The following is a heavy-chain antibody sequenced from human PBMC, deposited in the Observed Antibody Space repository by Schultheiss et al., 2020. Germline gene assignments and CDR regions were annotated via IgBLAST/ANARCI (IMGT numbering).Heavy chain of an antibody. V-gene: IGHV1-8*01. D-gene: IGHD3-3*01. CDR3: ARAAWSGYFWDY. Sequence: ASVKVSCKASGYTFTSYDINWVRQATGQGLEWMGWMNPNSGNTGYAQKFQGRVTMTRNTSISTAYMELSSLRSEDTAVYYCARAAWSGYFWDYWGQGTLVTVSS. J-gene: IGHJ4*02. CDR1: GYTFTSYD. CDR2: MNPNSGNT.